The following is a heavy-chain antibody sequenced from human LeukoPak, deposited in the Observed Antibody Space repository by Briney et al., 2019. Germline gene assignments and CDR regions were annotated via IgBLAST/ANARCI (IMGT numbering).Heavy chain of an antibody. D-gene: IGHD3-10*01. CDR3: AREGYYGSGSPPSLYFDY. V-gene: IGHV3-30-3*01. Sequence: GGSLRLSCAASGFTLRNYVIHWVRQAPGKGLEWVAVTSSDLNVKLYADSVKGRFTISRDNSRSTLYLQMNSLRPEDTAIYYCAREGYYGSGSPPSLYFDYWGQGTLVTVSS. J-gene: IGHJ4*02. CDR1: GFTLRNYV. CDR2: TSSDLNVK.